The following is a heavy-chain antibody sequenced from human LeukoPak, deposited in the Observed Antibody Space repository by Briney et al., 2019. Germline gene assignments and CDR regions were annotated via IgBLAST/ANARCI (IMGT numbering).Heavy chain of an antibody. J-gene: IGHJ4*02. D-gene: IGHD1-26*01. Sequence: GGSLRLSCAASGFTFSSYAMSWVRQAPGKGLEWVSAISGSGGSTYYTDSVKGRFTISRDNSKNTLYLQMDSLRAEDTAVYYCAKEQETTGGPLGSYIFGYWGQGTLVTVSS. CDR3: AKEQETTGGPLGSYIFGY. CDR2: ISGSGGST. CDR1: GFTFSSYA. V-gene: IGHV3-23*01.